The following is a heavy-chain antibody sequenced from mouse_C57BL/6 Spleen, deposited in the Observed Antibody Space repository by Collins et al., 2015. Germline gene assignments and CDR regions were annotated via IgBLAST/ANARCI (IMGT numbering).Heavy chain of an antibody. D-gene: IGHD1-1*01. CDR1: GYTFTTYG. V-gene: IGHV9-3*01. J-gene: IGHJ4*01. Sequence: QIQLVQSGPELKKPGETVKISCKASGYTFTTYGMSWVKQAPGKGLKWMGWINTYSGVPTYADDFKGRFAFSLETSASTAYLQINNLKNEDTATYFCASAYYYGSSYAMDYWGQGTSVTVSS. CDR2: INTYSGVP. CDR3: ASAYYYGSSYAMDY.